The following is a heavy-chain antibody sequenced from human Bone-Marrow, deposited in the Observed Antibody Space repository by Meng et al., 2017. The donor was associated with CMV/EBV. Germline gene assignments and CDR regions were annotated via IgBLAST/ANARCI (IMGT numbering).Heavy chain of an antibody. V-gene: IGHV3-30*04. D-gene: IGHD1-26*01. CDR1: GFTFSSYA. CDR3: ARDPAKWELLGGGFDY. Sequence: GGSLRLSCAASGFTFSSYAMHWVRQAPGKGLEWVAVISYDGSNKYYADSVKGRFTISRDNSKNTLYLQMNSLRAEDTAVYYCARDPAKWELLGGGFDYWGQGTLVTVSS. CDR2: ISYDGSNK. J-gene: IGHJ4*02.